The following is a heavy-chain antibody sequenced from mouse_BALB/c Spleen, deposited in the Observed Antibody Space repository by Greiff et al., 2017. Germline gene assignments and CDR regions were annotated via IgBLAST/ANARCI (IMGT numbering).Heavy chain of an antibody. CDR1: GFTFTSYG. CDR2: IWSGGST. CDR3: ARKGYDYDGKYFDY. V-gene: IGHV2-4-1*01. Sequence: QVQLKQSGPGLVQPSHCLTITCTASGFTFTSYGVHWVRQSPGKGLEWLGVIWSGGSTDYNAAFISRLSISKDNSTSQVYFKMNSLQADDTAIYYCARKGYDYDGKYFDYWGQGTTVTVSS. J-gene: IGHJ2*01. D-gene: IGHD2-4*01.